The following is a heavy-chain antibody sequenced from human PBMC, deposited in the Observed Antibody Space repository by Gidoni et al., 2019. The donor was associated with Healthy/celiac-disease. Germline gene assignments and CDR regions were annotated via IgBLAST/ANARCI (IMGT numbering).Heavy chain of an antibody. Sequence: EVQLVESGGGLVQPGGSLRLSCAASGFTVSSNCMSWVRQAPGKGLEWVSVIYSGGSTYYADSVKGRFTISRDNSKNTLYLQMNSLRAEDTAVYYCARDLRSSSWYGMDVWGQGTTVTVSS. V-gene: IGHV3-66*01. CDR1: GFTVSSNC. CDR3: ARDLRSSSWYGMDV. CDR2: IYSGGST. J-gene: IGHJ6*02. D-gene: IGHD6-13*01.